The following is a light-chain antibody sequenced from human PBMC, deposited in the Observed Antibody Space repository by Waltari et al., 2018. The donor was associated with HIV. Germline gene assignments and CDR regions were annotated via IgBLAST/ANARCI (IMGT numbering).Light chain of an antibody. V-gene: IGLV2-14*01. Sequence: QSALTQPASVSGSPGQSITISCTGTSSDVGGYNYVSWDQQHPGNAPKLRIYDVSKRPSGVSNRFSGSKSGNTASLTISGLQAEDEADYYCSSYTSSSDVVFGGGTKLTVL. CDR3: SSYTSSSDVV. CDR1: SSDVGGYNY. J-gene: IGLJ2*01. CDR2: DVS.